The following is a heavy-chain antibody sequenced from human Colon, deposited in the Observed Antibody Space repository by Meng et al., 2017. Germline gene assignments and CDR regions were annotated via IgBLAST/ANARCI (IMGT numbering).Heavy chain of an antibody. J-gene: IGHJ1*01. CDR2: ISQSGSS. CDR1: GGSISSTYW. CDR3: AREDGSIGFTPAGQ. V-gene: IGHV4-4*02. D-gene: IGHD1-26*01. Sequence: VPRYQAGPGVVKPSGPLVLTCPVSGGSISSTYWWSWIRQPPWKGLEWIGDISQSGSSNYNPSLKSRVTMSLDKFQNHFFLNLSSVSAADTAVYYCAREDGSIGFTPAGQWGQGTLVTVSS.